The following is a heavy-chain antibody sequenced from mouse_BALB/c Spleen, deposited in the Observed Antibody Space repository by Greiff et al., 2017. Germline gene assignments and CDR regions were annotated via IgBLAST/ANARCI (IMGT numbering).Heavy chain of an antibody. CDR2: ISSGGGNT. D-gene: IGHD2-1*01. Sequence: EVMLVESGGGLVKPGGSLKLSCAASGFTFSSYTMSWVRQTPEKRLEWVATISSGGGNTYYPDSVKGRFTISRDNAKNNLYLQMSSLRSEDTALYYCARGGGKSYYYAMDYWGQGTSVTVSS. CDR3: ARGGGKSYYYAMDY. V-gene: IGHV5-9*03. CDR1: GFTFSSYT. J-gene: IGHJ4*01.